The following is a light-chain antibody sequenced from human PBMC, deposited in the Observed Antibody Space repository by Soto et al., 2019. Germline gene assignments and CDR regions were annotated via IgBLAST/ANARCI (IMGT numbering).Light chain of an antibody. J-gene: IGKJ4*01. CDR3: QQYNEWPPLT. CDR2: GAS. CDR1: QSVNSN. Sequence: EIVMTQSPATLSVSPGERATLSCRASQSVNSNLAWYRHKPGQAPRLLIYGASTRATGIPARFSGSGSGTEFTLTINSLQSEDFAVYYCQQYNEWPPLTFGGGTKVEIK. V-gene: IGKV3-15*01.